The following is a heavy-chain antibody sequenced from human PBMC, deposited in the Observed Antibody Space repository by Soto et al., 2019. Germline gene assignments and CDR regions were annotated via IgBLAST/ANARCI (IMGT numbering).Heavy chain of an antibody. J-gene: IGHJ4*02. CDR1: GGSISSSTYY. V-gene: IGHV4-39*01. Sequence: QLQLQESGPGLVKPSETLSLTCTVSGGSISSSTYYWGWVRQPPGKGLEWIGSIYYGGSTYYNPSLKSRVTISLDASKNQFSLNLSSVTAADTAVYYCAVTVTAGDYWGQGTLVTVSS. CDR3: AVTVTAGDY. D-gene: IGHD4-17*01. CDR2: IYYGGST.